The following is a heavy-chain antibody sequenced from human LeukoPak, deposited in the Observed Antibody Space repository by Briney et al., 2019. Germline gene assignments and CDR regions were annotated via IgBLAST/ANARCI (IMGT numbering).Heavy chain of an antibody. CDR1: GFTFSTYE. Sequence: RAGRSLRLSCAASGFTFSTYEMNWVRQAPGKGPEWISYISISGSTISYADSVKGRFTISRDNAKNSLYLQMNSLRAEDTAVYYCASRGTTVIPDYWGQGTLVTVAS. J-gene: IGHJ4*02. CDR2: ISISGSTI. D-gene: IGHD4-11*01. V-gene: IGHV3-48*03. CDR3: ASRGTTVIPDY.